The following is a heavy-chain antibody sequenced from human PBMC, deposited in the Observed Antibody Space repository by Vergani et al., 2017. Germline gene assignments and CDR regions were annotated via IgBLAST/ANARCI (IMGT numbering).Heavy chain of an antibody. CDR2: IYYSGST. CDR1: GGSVSSGTYY. V-gene: IGHV4-61*01. D-gene: IGHD2-15*01. J-gene: IGHJ4*02. CDR3: ARDRGVASGDFDY. Sequence: QVQLQESGPGLVKPSETLSLTCTVSGGSVSSGTYYWSWIRQPPGKGLEWIGYIYYSGSTNYNPSLKSRVTISVDTSKNQVSLKVSSVTAADTAVYYCARDRGVASGDFDYWGQGTLVTVSS.